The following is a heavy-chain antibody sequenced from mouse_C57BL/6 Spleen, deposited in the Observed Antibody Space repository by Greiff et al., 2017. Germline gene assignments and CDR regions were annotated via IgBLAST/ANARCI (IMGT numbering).Heavy chain of an antibody. D-gene: IGHD4-1*01. CDR2: IDPETGGT. V-gene: IGHV1-15*01. J-gene: IGHJ2*01. Sequence: QVQLQQSGAELVRPGASVTLSCKASGYTFTDYEMHWVKQTPVHGLEWIGAIDPETGGTAYNQKFKGKAILTADKSSSTAYMEFRSLTSEDSAVYYCTRGEAGRIDYWGQGTTLTVSS. CDR1: GYTFTDYE. CDR3: TRGEAGRIDY.